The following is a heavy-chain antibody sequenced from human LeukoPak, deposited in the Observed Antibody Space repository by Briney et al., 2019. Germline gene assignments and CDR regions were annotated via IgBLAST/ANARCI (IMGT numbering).Heavy chain of an antibody. CDR1: GGSISSYY. J-gene: IGHJ4*02. D-gene: IGHD5-12*01. CDR2: IYYSGST. Sequence: PSETLSLTCTVSGGSISSYYWGWIRQPPGKGLEWIGSIYYSGSTYYNPSLKSRVTISVDTSKNQFSLKLSSVTAADTAVYYCARHQSLSGYDPNFDYWGQGTLVTVSS. CDR3: ARHQSLSGYDPNFDY. V-gene: IGHV4-39*01.